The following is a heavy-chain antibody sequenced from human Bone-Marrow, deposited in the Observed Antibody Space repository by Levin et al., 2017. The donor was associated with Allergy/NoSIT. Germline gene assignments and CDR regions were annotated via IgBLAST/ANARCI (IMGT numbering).Heavy chain of an antibody. CDR3: AQWAGISGTGYFDN. J-gene: IGHJ4*02. CDR2: IYWDDDK. D-gene: IGHD2-2*01. Sequence: ASGPTLVKPTQTLTLTCTLSEFSLSTQGVGVGWIRQPPGKALEWLGIIYWDDDKRFSPSLKNRLSITKDISTNQVVLEMTRMEPIDTGTYFCAQWAGISGTGYFDNWGQGSLVTVSS. CDR1: EFSLSTQGVG. V-gene: IGHV2-5*02.